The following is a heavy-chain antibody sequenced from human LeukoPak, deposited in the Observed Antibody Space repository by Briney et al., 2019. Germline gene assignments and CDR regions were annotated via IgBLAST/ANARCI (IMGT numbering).Heavy chain of an antibody. V-gene: IGHV3-30*18. J-gene: IGHJ6*02. CDR1: GFTFSSYG. CDR2: ISYDGSNK. Sequence: SGGSLRLSCAASGFTFSSYGMHWVRQAPGKGLEWVAVISYDGSNKYYADSVKGRFTISRDNSKNTLYLQMNSLRAEDTAVYYCAKDLEAGDSSSWYGISYYYYYGMDVWAKGPRSPSP. D-gene: IGHD6-13*01. CDR3: AKDLEAGDSSSWYGISYYYYYGMDV.